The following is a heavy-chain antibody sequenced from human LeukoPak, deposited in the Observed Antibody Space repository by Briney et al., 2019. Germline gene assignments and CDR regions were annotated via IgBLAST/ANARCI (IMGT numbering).Heavy chain of an antibody. J-gene: IGHJ4*02. D-gene: IGHD2-2*01. CDR3: AGRYCSSTSCYDYYFDY. Sequence: PSETLSLTCTVSGGSISSSSYYWGWLRQPPGKGLEWIGRIYYSGSTYYNPSLKSRVTISVDTSKNQFSLKLSSVTAADTAVYYCAGRYCSSTSCYDYYFDYWGQGTLVTVSS. V-gene: IGHV4-39*01. CDR1: GGSISSSSYY. CDR2: IYYSGST.